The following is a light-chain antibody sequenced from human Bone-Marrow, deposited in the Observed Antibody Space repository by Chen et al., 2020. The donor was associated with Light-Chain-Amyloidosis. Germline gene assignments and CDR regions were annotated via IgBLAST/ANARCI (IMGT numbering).Light chain of an antibody. V-gene: IGLV6-57*01. J-gene: IGLJ3*02. Sequence: NFMLTQPHSVSESPGKTVIISCTRSSGSIATNYVQWYQQRPGSSPTPVLYEDDQRPSGVPDRFSGSIDRSSNSASLTISGLKTGDEADYYCQSYQGSSQGVFGGGTKLTVL. CDR1: SGSIATNY. CDR2: EDD. CDR3: QSYQGSSQGV.